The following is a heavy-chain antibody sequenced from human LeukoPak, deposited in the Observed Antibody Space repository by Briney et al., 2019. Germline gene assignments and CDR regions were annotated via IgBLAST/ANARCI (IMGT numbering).Heavy chain of an antibody. V-gene: IGHV3-7*01. D-gene: IGHD3-22*01. CDR2: IKQDGSET. CDR3: ARDQFSYYYDSSGELDY. CDR1: GFSFSSYW. J-gene: IGHJ4*02. Sequence: GGSLRLSCAASGFSFSSYWMSWVRQAPGKGLEWVANIKQDGSETYYVDSVKGRFTISRDNAKNSLYLQMNSLRDEDTAVYYCARDQFSYYYDSSGELDYWGQGSLVTVSS.